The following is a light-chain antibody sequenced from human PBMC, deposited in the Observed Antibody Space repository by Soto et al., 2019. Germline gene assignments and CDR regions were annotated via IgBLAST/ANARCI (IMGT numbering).Light chain of an antibody. CDR3: QYYGSSLKT. CDR2: GAS. V-gene: IGKV3-20*01. J-gene: IGKJ1*01. Sequence: EIVLTQSPGTLSLSPGDRATLSCRTSQSVSSNSLAWYQQKPGQALSLLIYGASSMATGIPDRFSGSWSGTDFTLTISRLEPEDFALYYCQYYGSSLKTFGQGTKVEIK. CDR1: QSVSSNS.